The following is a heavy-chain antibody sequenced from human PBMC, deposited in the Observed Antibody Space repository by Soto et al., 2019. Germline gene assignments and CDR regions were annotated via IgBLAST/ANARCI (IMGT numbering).Heavy chain of an antibody. CDR1: GFTFSSYD. V-gene: IGHV3-23*01. Sequence: EVQLLESGGGLVQPGGSLRLSCAASGFTFSSYDMSWVRQAPGQGLEWVSVISGSGGSTYYADSVKGRFTVSRDNSKNTLYLQINSLRAEDTAVYYCARDPSTGFADCWGQGTLVTVSS. J-gene: IGHJ4*02. CDR3: ARDPSTGFADC. CDR2: ISGSGGST. D-gene: IGHD3-9*01.